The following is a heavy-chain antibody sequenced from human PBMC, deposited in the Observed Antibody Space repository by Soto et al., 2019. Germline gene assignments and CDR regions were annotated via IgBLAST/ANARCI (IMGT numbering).Heavy chain of an antibody. CDR2: ISWNSGSI. Sequence: GGSLRLSCAASGFTFDDYAMHWVRQAPGKGLEWVSGISWNSGSIGYADSVKGRFTISRDNAKNSLYLQMNSLRAEDMALYYCAKDIHYYGSGSYYIFDYWGQGTLVTVSS. D-gene: IGHD3-10*01. CDR1: GFTFDDYA. CDR3: AKDIHYYGSGSYYIFDY. J-gene: IGHJ4*02. V-gene: IGHV3-9*03.